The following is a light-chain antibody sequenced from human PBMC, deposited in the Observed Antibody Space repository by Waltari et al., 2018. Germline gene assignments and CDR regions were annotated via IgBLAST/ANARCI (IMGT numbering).Light chain of an antibody. CDR1: SSDVGTYNL. Sequence: QSALTQPAPVSGSPGQSITISCTGTSSDVGTYNLVPWYQQHPGKAPKLMIYEGTKRPSGVSNRFSGSKSGNTASLTISGLQAEDEAHYYCCSYAGGRPHVVFGGGTQLTVL. J-gene: IGLJ2*01. CDR2: EGT. V-gene: IGLV2-23*01. CDR3: CSYAGGRPHVV.